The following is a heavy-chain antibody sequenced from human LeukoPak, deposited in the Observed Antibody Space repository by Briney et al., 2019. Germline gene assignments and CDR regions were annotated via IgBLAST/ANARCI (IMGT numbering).Heavy chain of an antibody. J-gene: IGHJ6*03. CDR2: ISGRGGST. V-gene: IGHV3-23*01. Sequence: GGSLRLSCAASGFTFSSYAMSWVRQAPGKGLESVSAISGRGGSTYYADSVKGRFAISRANSKNTLYLQMNSLRAEDTAVYYCARGPLVAAPKEPYYYYYMDVWGKGTTVTVSS. CDR3: ARGPLVAAPKEPYYYYYMDV. D-gene: IGHD6-13*01. CDR1: GFTFSSYA.